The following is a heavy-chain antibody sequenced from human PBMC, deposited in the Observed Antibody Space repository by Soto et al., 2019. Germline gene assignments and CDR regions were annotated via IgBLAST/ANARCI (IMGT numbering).Heavy chain of an antibody. V-gene: IGHV3-21*01. Sequence: GGSLRLSCAASGFTFSSYSMNWVRQAPGKGLEWVSSISSSSSYIYYADSVKGRFTISSDNAKNSLYLQMNSLRAEDTAVYYCAREPDEKIVATIIDYWGQGTLVTVSS. CDR2: ISSSSSYI. D-gene: IGHD5-12*01. CDR1: GFTFSSYS. CDR3: AREPDEKIVATIIDY. J-gene: IGHJ4*02.